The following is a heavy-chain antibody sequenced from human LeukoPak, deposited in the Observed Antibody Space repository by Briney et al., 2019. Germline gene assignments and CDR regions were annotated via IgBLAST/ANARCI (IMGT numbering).Heavy chain of an antibody. V-gene: IGHV4-34*01. J-gene: IGHJ6*03. Sequence: PSETLSLTCAVYGGSFGGNYWSGLRQPPGKGREGIGEINHSGSTNYNPSLKSRVTISVDTSKNQFSLKLSSVTAADTAVYYCARMGSTFYYYMDVWGKGTTVTISS. CDR3: ARMGSTFYYYMDV. CDR2: INHSGST. D-gene: IGHD2-15*01. CDR1: GGSFGGNY.